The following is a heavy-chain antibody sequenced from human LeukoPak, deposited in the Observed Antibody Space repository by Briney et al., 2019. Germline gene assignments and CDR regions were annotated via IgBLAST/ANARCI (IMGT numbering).Heavy chain of an antibody. J-gene: IGHJ4*02. D-gene: IGHD3-22*01. CDR2: ISGIGDTT. CDR3: AKHNYYEGSGTLDD. Sequence: PGGSLRLSCAASGFTVSSNYMSWVRQAPGKGLEWVSVISGIGDTTSYADSVKGRFTISRDKSKNTAYLQMNSLRAEDTAVYYCAKHNYYEGSGTLDDWGQGTLVTVSS. V-gene: IGHV3-53*01. CDR1: GFTVSSNY.